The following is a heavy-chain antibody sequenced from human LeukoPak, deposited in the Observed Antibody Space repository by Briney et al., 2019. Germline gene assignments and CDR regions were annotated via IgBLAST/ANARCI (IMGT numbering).Heavy chain of an antibody. Sequence: GGSLRLSCAVSGFTFSSYWMHWVRQAPEKGLMWVSRINTDGSSTTYADSVKGRFTVSRDNAKNTLYLQINSLGVEDTAVYYCVRSDFHGNSGYHYGSWGQGTLVTVSS. CDR2: INTDGSST. D-gene: IGHD3-22*01. J-gene: IGHJ4*02. V-gene: IGHV3-74*03. CDR1: GFTFSSYW. CDR3: VRSDFHGNSGYHYGS.